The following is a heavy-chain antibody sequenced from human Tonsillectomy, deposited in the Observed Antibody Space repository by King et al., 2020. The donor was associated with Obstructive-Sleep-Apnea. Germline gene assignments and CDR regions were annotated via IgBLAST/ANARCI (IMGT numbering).Heavy chain of an antibody. J-gene: IGHJ4*02. CDR2: ISWDGGST. D-gene: IGHD6-13*01. CDR1: GFKFDDYA. CDR3: AKDMGSRRWYYFDY. V-gene: IGHV3-43D*03. Sequence: VQLVESGGVVVQPGGSLRLSCAASGFKFDDYAMHWVRQAPGKGLEWVSLISWDGGSTHYADSVKGRFSISRDNSENSLYLQVHSLRAEDTALYFCAKDMGSRRWYYFDYWGQGTLVTVSS.